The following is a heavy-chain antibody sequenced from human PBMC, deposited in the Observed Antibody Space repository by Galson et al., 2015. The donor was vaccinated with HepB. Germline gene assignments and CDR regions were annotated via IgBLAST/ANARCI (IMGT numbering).Heavy chain of an antibody. Sequence: SLRLSCATSGFTFSTYAMSWLRQAPGKGLEWVSAISGTDGGTYYADSVKGRFTISRDNAKNTLYLQMNSLRAEDTAVYYCAKRLRWYPPDIWGQGTMVTVSS. V-gene: IGHV3-23*01. J-gene: IGHJ3*02. D-gene: IGHD4-23*01. CDR2: ISGTDGGT. CDR3: AKRLRWYPPDI. CDR1: GFTFSTYA.